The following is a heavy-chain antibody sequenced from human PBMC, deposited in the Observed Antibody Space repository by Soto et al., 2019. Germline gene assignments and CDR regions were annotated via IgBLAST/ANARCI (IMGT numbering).Heavy chain of an antibody. J-gene: IGHJ5*02. Sequence: QVQLVQSGAEVKKPGASVKVSCKASGYTFHSYGISWVRQAPGQGLEWMGRISAYNGNTNYAQKVQGRVSRTTDTTTSTAYMELRSLRSDDTDLYSCASYTSSGWANWFDPWGQGTLVTVSS. CDR1: GYTFHSYG. V-gene: IGHV1-18*04. D-gene: IGHD6-19*01. CDR3: ASYTSSGWANWFDP. CDR2: ISAYNGNT.